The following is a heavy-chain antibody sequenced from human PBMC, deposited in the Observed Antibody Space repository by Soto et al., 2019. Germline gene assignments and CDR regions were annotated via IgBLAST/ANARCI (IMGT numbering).Heavy chain of an antibody. J-gene: IGHJ4*02. Sequence: ASVKVSCKTSGYTFTSYYMYWVRQAPGQGLEWMGIINPSGGSTTYAQKFQGRVTMTRDTSTSTVYMELSRLRSDDTAVYYCARVGLSSGWYSGTNWGQGTQVTVSS. CDR1: GYTFTSYY. V-gene: IGHV1-46*01. CDR3: ARVGLSSGWYSGTN. CDR2: INPSGGST. D-gene: IGHD6-19*01.